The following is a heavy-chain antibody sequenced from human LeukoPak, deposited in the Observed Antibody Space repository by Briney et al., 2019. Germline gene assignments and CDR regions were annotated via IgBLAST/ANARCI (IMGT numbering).Heavy chain of an antibody. Sequence: GGSLRLSCAASGFTVSSNYMNWVRQAPGKGLEWVSAISGSGGSTYYADSVEGRFTISRDNSKNTLYLQMNSLRAEDTAVYYCAKDHQQYYDFWSGYYSSYFDYWGQGTLVTVSS. CDR3: AKDHQQYYDFWSGYYSSYFDY. J-gene: IGHJ4*02. CDR1: GFTVSSNY. D-gene: IGHD3-3*01. V-gene: IGHV3-23*01. CDR2: ISGSGGST.